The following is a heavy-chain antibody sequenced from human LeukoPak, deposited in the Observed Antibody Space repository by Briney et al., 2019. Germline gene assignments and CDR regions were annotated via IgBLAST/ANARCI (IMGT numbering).Heavy chain of an antibody. CDR2: INPSGGST. D-gene: IGHD6-19*01. J-gene: IGHJ4*02. CDR1: GYTFTSYY. CDR3: ASMYSSGTNFDY. Sequence: GASVKVSCKASGYTFTSYYMHWVRQAPGQGLEWMGIINPSGGSTSYAQKFQGRVTMTRDTSTSTLYMELSSLRSEDTAVYYCASMYSSGTNFDYWGQGTLVTVSS. V-gene: IGHV1-46*01.